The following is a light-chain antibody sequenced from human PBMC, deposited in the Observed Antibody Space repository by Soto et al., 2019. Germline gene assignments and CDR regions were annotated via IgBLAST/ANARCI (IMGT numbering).Light chain of an antibody. J-gene: IGLJ2*01. CDR1: SSDVGGYNY. V-gene: IGLV2-11*01. CDR3: CSYAGSYTFVI. Sequence: QSVLTQPRSVSGSPGQSVTISCTGTSSDVGGYNYVSWYQQHPGKAPKLMIYDVSQRPSGVPDRFSGSKSGNTASLTISGLQAEDEGDYYCCSYAGSYTFVIFGGGTKLTVL. CDR2: DVS.